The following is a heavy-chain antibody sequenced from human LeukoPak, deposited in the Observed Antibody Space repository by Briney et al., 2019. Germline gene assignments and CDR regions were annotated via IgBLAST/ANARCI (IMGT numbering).Heavy chain of an antibody. CDR2: ISVSGGGT. D-gene: IGHD1-1*01. J-gene: IGHJ4*02. CDR3: AKGYDNYYFDS. V-gene: IGHV3-23*01. CDR1: GFXVSSNY. Sequence: GGSLRLSCGVSGFXVSSNYISWVRQAPGKGLEWVSSISVSGGGTYYADAVKGRFTISTDNSKNTLYLQMNTLRAEDTAVYYCAKGYDNYYFDSWGQGTLVTVSS.